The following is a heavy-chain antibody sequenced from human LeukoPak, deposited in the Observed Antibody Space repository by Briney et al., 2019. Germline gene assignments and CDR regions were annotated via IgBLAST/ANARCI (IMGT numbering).Heavy chain of an antibody. CDR2: INHSGST. J-gene: IGHJ3*02. CDR3: ARGLKNYYDSSGYLAFDI. CDR1: GGSFSGYY. D-gene: IGHD3-22*01. V-gene: IGHV4-34*01. Sequence: PSETLSLTCAVYGGSFSGYYWSWIRQPPGKGLEWIGEINHSGSTNYNPSLKSRVTISVDTSKNQFSLKLSSVTAADTAVYYCARGLKNYYDSSGYLAFDIWGQGTMATVSS.